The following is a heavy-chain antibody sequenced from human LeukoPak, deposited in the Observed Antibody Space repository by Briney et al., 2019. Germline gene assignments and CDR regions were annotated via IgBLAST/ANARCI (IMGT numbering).Heavy chain of an antibody. CDR2: ISSTTNYI. CDR1: GFTFSSYS. Sequence: GGSLRLSCAASGFTFSSYSMNWVRQAPGKGLEWVSSISSTTNYIYYADSVKGRFTISRDNAKNSLYLQMNSLRAKDTAVYYCARDGNYYYDSSGYFGYWGQGTLVTVSS. CDR3: ARDGNYYYDSSGYFGY. J-gene: IGHJ4*02. D-gene: IGHD3-22*01. V-gene: IGHV3-21*01.